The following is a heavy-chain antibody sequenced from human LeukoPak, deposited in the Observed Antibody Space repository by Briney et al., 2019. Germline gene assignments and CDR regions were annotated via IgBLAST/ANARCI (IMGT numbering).Heavy chain of an antibody. V-gene: IGHV5-51*01. Sequence: GESLKISLETSGYSFTTYWIGLVRQMPGTGLELVGAIDPDDSDSRYSPSFQAQVVISPDRYIRTAYLQWNSLKPSDTAMYYCVRQRGSSGTLNPFDPWGQGTLVTVSS. CDR1: GYSFTTYW. J-gene: IGHJ5*02. CDR3: VRQRGSSGTLNPFDP. D-gene: IGHD3-10*01. CDR2: IDPDDSDS.